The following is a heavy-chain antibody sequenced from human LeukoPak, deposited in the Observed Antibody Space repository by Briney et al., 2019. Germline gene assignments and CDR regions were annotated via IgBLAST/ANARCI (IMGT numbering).Heavy chain of an antibody. CDR2: FAWDESAI. Sequence: PGGSLRLSCITSGFNFRRYNMAWVRQAPGKGLEWLATFAWDESAIEYADSVRGRFTISRDDAKNSVHLQMTGLLAEDMAVYFCVTEFWYRFDYWGQGLLVTASS. J-gene: IGHJ4*02. CDR3: VTEFWYRFDY. D-gene: IGHD3-3*01. CDR1: GFNFRRYN. V-gene: IGHV3-7*01.